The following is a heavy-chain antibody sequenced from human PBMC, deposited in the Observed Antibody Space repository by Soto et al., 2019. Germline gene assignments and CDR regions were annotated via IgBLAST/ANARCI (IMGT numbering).Heavy chain of an antibody. D-gene: IGHD3-10*01. CDR1: GGSISSSSYY. J-gene: IGHJ4*02. Sequence: PXETLSLTCTFSGGSISSSSYYCGWIRQPPGKGLEWIGSIYYSGSTYYNPSLKSRVTISVDTSKNQFSLKLSSVTAADTAVYYCARHKGWLFPFHYWGQGTLVTVSS. V-gene: IGHV4-39*01. CDR3: ARHKGWLFPFHY. CDR2: IYYSGST.